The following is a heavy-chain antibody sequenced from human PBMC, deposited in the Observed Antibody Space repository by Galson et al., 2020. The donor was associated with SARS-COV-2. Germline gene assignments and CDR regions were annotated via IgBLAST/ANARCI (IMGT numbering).Heavy chain of an antibody. J-gene: IGHJ1*01. CDR2: INAGNGNT. CDR3: ARDIGSGWYSYFQH. V-gene: IGHV1-3*01. D-gene: IGHD6-19*01. CDR1: GYTFTRNA. Sequence: ASVKVSCKATGYTFTRNAMHWVRQAPGQRLEWMGWINAGNGNTRYSQKFQGRVTITRDTSASTAYMELSRLRSEDTALYYCARDIGSGWYSYFQHWGQGTLVTVSS.